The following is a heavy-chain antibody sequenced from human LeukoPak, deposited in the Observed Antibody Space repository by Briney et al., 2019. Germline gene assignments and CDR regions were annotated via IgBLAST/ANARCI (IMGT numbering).Heavy chain of an antibody. Sequence: SETLSLTCTVSGGSISSYYWSWLRQPPGKGLEWIGYIYYSGSTNYNPSLKSRVTISVDTSKNQFSLKLSSVTAADTAVYYCARDRVTSVGYCSGGSCYSAVGTDYWGQGTLVTVSS. D-gene: IGHD2-15*01. CDR1: GGSISSYY. V-gene: IGHV4-59*01. CDR3: ARDRVTSVGYCSGGSCYSAVGTDY. CDR2: IYYSGST. J-gene: IGHJ4*02.